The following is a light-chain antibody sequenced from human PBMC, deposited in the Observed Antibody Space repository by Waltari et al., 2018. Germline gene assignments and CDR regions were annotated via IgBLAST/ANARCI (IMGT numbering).Light chain of an antibody. J-gene: IGLJ2*01. CDR2: EVN. V-gene: IGLV2-8*01. CDR1: SSDVGGYNY. CDR3: SSYAGSDNFLL. Sequence: QSALTQPPSASGSPGQSVTISCTGTSSDVGGYNYASWDQQAPGKAPRLIIYEVNERPSGVPHRFSGSKSGNTAALTGSGLQPEDEGEYYCSSYAGSDNFLLFGGGTKLTVL.